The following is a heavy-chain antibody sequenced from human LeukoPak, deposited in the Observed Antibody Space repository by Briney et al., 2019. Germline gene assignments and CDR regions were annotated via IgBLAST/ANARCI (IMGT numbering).Heavy chain of an antibody. CDR3: ARDRPVVAEEYYYYYYGMDV. V-gene: IGHV1-69*04. J-gene: IGHJ6*02. CDR1: GGAFSSYA. Sequence: GSSVKVSCKASGGAFSSYAISWVRQAPGQGLEWMGRIIPIFGIANYAQKFQGRVTITADKSTSTAYMELSSLRSEDTAVYYCARDRPVVAEEYYYYYYGMDVWGQGTTVTVSS. D-gene: IGHD3-22*01. CDR2: IIPIFGIA.